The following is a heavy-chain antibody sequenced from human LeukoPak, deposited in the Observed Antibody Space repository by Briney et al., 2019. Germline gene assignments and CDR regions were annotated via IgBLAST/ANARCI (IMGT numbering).Heavy chain of an antibody. V-gene: IGHV3-48*04. CDR3: ASLAPLSGPYCGDY. Sequence: GGSLRLSCAASGFNFNSYSLTWVRQAPGKGLEWLAYIPASGSTTFSADSVKGRFTISRDNAKNSLYLQMNSLRAEDTAVYNCASLAPLSGPYCGDYWGQGTLVTVSS. CDR2: IPASGSTT. CDR1: GFNFNSYS. J-gene: IGHJ4*02. D-gene: IGHD2-21*01.